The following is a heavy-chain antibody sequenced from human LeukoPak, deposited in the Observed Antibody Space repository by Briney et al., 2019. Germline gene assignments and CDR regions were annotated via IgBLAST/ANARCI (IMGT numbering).Heavy chain of an antibody. V-gene: IGHV4-59*12. CDR3: ARESMTTVTASYYYYMDV. J-gene: IGHJ6*03. CDR1: GGSISGYY. CDR2: IHYSGST. Sequence: SETLSLTCSVSGGSISGYYWSWIRQPPGKGLEWVGYIHYSGSTHYNPSLKSRVTISVDTSKNQFSLKLSSVTAADTAVYYCARESMTTVTASYYYYMDVWGKGTTVTVSS. D-gene: IGHD4-11*01.